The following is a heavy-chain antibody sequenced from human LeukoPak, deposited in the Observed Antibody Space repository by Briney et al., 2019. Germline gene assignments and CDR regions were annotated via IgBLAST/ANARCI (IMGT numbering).Heavy chain of an antibody. J-gene: IGHJ3*02. D-gene: IGHD2-15*01. Sequence: GGSLRLSCAASGFTFSSYAMHWVRQAPGKGLEWLAFIRYDGSNKNYADSVKGRFTISRDNTKNSLYLQMNSLRAEDTAVYYCAKDGGSDPDSFDIWGQGTMVTVSS. CDR1: GFTFSSYA. CDR3: AKDGGSDPDSFDI. CDR2: IRYDGSNK. V-gene: IGHV3-30*02.